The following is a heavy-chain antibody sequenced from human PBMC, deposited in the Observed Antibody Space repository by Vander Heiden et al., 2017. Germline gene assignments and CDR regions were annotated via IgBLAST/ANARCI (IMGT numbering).Heavy chain of an antibody. CDR2: INPNSGGT. CDR3: ARDPHSSGWYSPLDY. J-gene: IGHJ4*02. D-gene: IGHD6-19*01. CDR1: GYTFTGYY. V-gene: IGHV1-2*02. Sequence: QVQLVQSGAEVKKPGASVKVSCKASGYTFTGYYMHWVRQAPGQGLEWMGWINPNSGGTNYAQKFQGRVTMTRDTSISTAYMELSRLRSDDTAVYYCARDPHSSGWYSPLDYWGQGTLVTVSS.